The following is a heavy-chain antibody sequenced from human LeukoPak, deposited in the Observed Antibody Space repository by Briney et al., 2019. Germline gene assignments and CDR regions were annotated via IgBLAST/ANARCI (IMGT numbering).Heavy chain of an antibody. J-gene: IGHJ4*02. Sequence: PSETLSLTCAVYGGSFSGYYWSWIRQPPGKGLEWIGEINHSGSTNYNPSLKSRVTISVDTSKNQFSLKLSSVTAADTAVYYCAIPKGCSSTSCYFFDYWGQGTLVTVSS. D-gene: IGHD2-2*01. CDR1: GGSFSGYY. CDR3: AIPKGCSSTSCYFFDY. V-gene: IGHV4-34*01. CDR2: INHSGST.